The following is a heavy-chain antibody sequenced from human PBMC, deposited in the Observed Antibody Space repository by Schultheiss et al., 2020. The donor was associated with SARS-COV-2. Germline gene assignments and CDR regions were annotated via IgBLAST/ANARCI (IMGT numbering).Heavy chain of an antibody. CDR3: ARGGGSYLYWFDP. CDR2: ISLSGST. D-gene: IGHD1-26*01. J-gene: IGHJ5*02. V-gene: IGHV4-39*07. Sequence: SETLSLTCTVSGGSISSSSYYWGWVRQPPGTGLEWIGEISLSGSTNYNPSLKSRVTISVDKSKNQFSLKLSSVTAADTAVYYCARGGGSYLYWFDPWGQGTLVTVSS. CDR1: GGSISSSSYY.